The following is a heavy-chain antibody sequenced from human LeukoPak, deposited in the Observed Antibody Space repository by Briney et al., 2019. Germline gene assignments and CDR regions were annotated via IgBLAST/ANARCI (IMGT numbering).Heavy chain of an antibody. CDR3: AREDRKWLRLHYYYYMDV. CDR2: IYYSGST. Sequence: PSETLSLTCTVSGGSISSSSYYWGWIRQPPGKGLEWIGSIYYSGSTYYNPSLKSRVTISVDTSKNQFSLKLSSVTAADTAVYYCAREDRKWLRLHYYYYMDVWGKGTTVTVSS. CDR1: GGSISSSSYY. V-gene: IGHV4-39*07. J-gene: IGHJ6*03. D-gene: IGHD5-12*01.